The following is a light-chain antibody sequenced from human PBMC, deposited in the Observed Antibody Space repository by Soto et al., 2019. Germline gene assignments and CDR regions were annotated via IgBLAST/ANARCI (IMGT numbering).Light chain of an antibody. CDR3: QQYGSSPVT. Sequence: EIVLTQSPGTPSLSPGERATLSCRASQSVNSDYLAWYQQKPGQAPRLLISRASSRATGIPDRFSGSGSGTHFTLTIRNLEPEDFAVYFCQQYGSSPVTFGPGTKVDIK. V-gene: IGKV3-20*01. J-gene: IGKJ3*01. CDR2: RAS. CDR1: QSVNSDY.